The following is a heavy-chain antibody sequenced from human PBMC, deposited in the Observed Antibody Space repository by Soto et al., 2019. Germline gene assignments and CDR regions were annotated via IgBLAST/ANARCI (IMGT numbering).Heavy chain of an antibody. CDR2: IWYDGGNK. V-gene: IGHV3-33*01. CDR1: GFNFSSYV. D-gene: IGHD6-19*01. Sequence: QVQLVESGGGVVQPGRSLRLSCAASGFNFSSYVMHWVRQAPGKGLEWVAVIWYDGGNKYYADSVKGRFTISRDNSKNTLYLQMNSLRAEDTAVYYCERAGQWLPRDGLRSSYYFDYWGQGTLVTVSS. J-gene: IGHJ4*02. CDR3: ERAGQWLPRDGLRSSYYFDY.